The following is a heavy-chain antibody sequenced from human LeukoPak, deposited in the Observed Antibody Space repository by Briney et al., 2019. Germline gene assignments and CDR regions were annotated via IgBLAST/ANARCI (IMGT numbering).Heavy chain of an antibody. CDR3: ARDRDNITCPHDY. CDR1: GFTFSTYG. D-gene: IGHD2-15*01. J-gene: IGHJ4*02. V-gene: IGHV3-33*01. Sequence: PGGSLRLSCAASGFTFSTYGMHWVRQAPGKGLEWVAVIWYDGSNEYYADSVKGRFTISRDNSKNTLYLQMNSLRAEDTAVFYCARDRDNITCPHDYWGQGTLVTVSS. CDR2: IWYDGSNE.